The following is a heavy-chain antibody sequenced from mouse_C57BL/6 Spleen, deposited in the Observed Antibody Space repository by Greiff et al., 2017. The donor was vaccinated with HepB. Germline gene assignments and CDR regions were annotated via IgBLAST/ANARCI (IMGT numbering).Heavy chain of an antibody. V-gene: IGHV5-17*01. D-gene: IGHD2-1*01. CDR1: GFTFSDYG. CDR2: ISSGSSTI. Sequence: DVKLVESGGGLVKPGGSLKLSCAASGFTFSDYGMHWVRQAPEKGLEWVAYISSGSSTIYYADTVKGRFTISRDNAKNTLFLQMTSLRSEDTAMYYCARDIYYGFAYWGQGTLVTVSA. CDR3: ARDIYYGFAY. J-gene: IGHJ3*01.